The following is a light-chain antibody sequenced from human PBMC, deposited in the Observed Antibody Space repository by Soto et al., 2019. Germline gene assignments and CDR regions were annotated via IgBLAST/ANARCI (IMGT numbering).Light chain of an antibody. CDR2: EVS. J-gene: IGLJ1*01. Sequence: QSALTQPPSASGSPGQSVTISCTGTSSDIGGYNYVSWYQQHPGKAPKLMIYEVSNRPSGVPDPFSGSKSGNTASLTVSGLQAEDEADYYCSSYAGSNNYVFGSGTKLTVL. CDR1: SSDIGGYNY. V-gene: IGLV2-8*01. CDR3: SSYAGSNNYV.